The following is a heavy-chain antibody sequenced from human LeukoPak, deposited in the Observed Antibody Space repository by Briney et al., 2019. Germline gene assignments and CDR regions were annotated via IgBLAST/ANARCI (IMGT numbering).Heavy chain of an antibody. V-gene: IGHV4-59*08. CDR3: ARHRDYTIFAYLGMDV. Sequence: SETPSLTCIVSGTSINYYYWSWIRQPPGKGLEWIAYVSESGNTDYNPSLKARVTVSEDTSKNQVSLKLSSVTAADTAVYYCARHRDYTIFAYLGMDVWGQGITVTVSS. D-gene: IGHD3-10*02. CDR1: GTSINYYY. CDR2: VSESGNT. J-gene: IGHJ6*02.